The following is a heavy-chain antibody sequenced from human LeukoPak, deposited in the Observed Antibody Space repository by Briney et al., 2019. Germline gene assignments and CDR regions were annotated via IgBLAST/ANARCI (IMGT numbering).Heavy chain of an antibody. CDR3: ARDISGYDGY. CDR2: ISSSRASQS. V-gene: IGHV3-11*06. CDR1: GFIFSDYY. D-gene: IGHD5-12*01. J-gene: IGHJ4*02. Sequence: GGSLRLSCAASGFIFSDYYMSWMRQAPGKGLEWVSYISSSRASQSDYADSVKGRFTISRDNAKNSLYLQMNTLRADDTAVYFCARDISGYDGYWGQGTLVTVSS.